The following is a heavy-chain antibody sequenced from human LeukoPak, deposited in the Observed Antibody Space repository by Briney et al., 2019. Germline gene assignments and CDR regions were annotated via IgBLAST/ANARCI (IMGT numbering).Heavy chain of an antibody. V-gene: IGHV1-18*01. CDR3: ARDTLTHLGRAVAGPDAFDI. D-gene: IGHD6-19*01. CDR2: ISAYNGNT. CDR1: GYTFTSYG. Sequence: ASVKVSCKASGYTFTSYGISWVRQAPGQGLEWMGWISAYNGNTNYAQKLQGRVTMTTDTSTSTAYMELRSLRSDDTAVYYCARDTLTHLGRAVAGPDAFDIWGQGTMVTVSS. J-gene: IGHJ3*02.